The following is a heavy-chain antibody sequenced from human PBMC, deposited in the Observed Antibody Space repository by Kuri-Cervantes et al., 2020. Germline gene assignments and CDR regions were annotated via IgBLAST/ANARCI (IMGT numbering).Heavy chain of an antibody. CDR2: INTNSGGT. CDR3: ARALRYSVGSGLSLVYYFDY. J-gene: IGHJ4*02. Sequence: ASVKVSCKASGYTFTGYYMHWVRQAPGQGLEWMGWINTNSGGTNYAQKFQGRVTMTRDTSISTAYMELSRLRSDDTAVYYCARALRYSVGSGLSLVYYFDYWGQGTLVTVSS. V-gene: IGHV1-2*02. CDR1: GYTFTGYY. D-gene: IGHD3-9*01.